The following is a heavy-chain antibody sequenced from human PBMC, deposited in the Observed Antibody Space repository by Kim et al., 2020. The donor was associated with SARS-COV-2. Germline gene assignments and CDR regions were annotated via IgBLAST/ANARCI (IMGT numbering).Heavy chain of an antibody. J-gene: IGHJ6*02. D-gene: IGHD6-6*01. CDR3: ARGQYSSSWSYYYYYGMDV. Sequence: GRFTISRDNAKNSLYLQMNSLRAEDTAVYYCARGQYSSSWSYYYYYGMDVWGQGTTVTVSS. V-gene: IGHV3-11*06.